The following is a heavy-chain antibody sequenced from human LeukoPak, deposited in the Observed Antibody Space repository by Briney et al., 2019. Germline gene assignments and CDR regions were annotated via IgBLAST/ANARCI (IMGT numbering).Heavy chain of an antibody. CDR1: GYTFTGYS. CDR3: ARDTSNWSAFDY. V-gene: IGHV1-2*06. CDR2: INPNSGDT. Sequence: ASVKVSCKASGYTFTGYSVHWVRQAPGRGLEWMGRINPNSGDTYYSQKFQGRVSLTRDTSITSAYMELSRLRSDDTAIYYCARDTSNWSAFDYWGQGTLVTVSS. D-gene: IGHD4-11*01. J-gene: IGHJ4*02.